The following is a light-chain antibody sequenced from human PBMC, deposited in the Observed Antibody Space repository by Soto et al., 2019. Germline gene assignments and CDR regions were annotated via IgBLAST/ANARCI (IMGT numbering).Light chain of an antibody. CDR1: QGISSY. CDR3: QMLNSDPAIT. CDR2: AAS. Sequence: DIQLTQSPSFLSASVGDRVTITCRASQGISSYLARYQQKPGKAPKLLIYAASTLQSGVPSRFSASGSGTAFTLTISSLQPEDFSTYDCQMLNSDPAITFGGGTNVAIK. V-gene: IGKV1-9*01. J-gene: IGKJ4*01.